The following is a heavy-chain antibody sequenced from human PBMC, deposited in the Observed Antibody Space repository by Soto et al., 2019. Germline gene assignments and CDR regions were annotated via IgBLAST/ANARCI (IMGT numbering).Heavy chain of an antibody. D-gene: IGHD3-22*01. V-gene: IGHV3-30-3*01. CDR3: ARDASDSSGNPDY. J-gene: IGHJ4*02. Sequence: RGSLRLSCAASGFTFSSYAMHWVRQAPGKGLEWVAVISYDGSNKYYADSVKGRFTISRDNSKNTLYLQMNSLRAEDTAVYYCARDASDSSGNPDYWGQGTLVTVSS. CDR2: ISYDGSNK. CDR1: GFTFSSYA.